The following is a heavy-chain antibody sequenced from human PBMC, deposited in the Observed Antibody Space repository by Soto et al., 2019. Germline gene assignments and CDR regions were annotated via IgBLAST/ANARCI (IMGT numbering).Heavy chain of an antibody. CDR1: GYTFTGYY. Sequence: ASVKVSCKASGYTFTGYYMHWVRQAPGQGLEWMGWINPNSGGTNYAQKFQGRVTMTRDTSISTAYMELSRLRSDDTAVYYCARDGCRGYDDCPVGIPWDYWGQGTLVTVSS. J-gene: IGHJ4*02. CDR2: INPNSGGT. V-gene: IGHV1-2*02. D-gene: IGHD5-12*01. CDR3: ARDGCRGYDDCPVGIPWDY.